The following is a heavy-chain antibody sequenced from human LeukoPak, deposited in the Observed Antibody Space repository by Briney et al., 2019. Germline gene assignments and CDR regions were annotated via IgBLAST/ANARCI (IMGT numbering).Heavy chain of an antibody. J-gene: IGHJ4*02. Sequence: PGGSLRLSCAASGVTSNYMSWVRQAPGKGLEWVANIKQDGSEKYYVDSVKGRFTISRDNAKNSLYLQMNSLRAEDTAVYYCARESGDLIDYWGQGTLVTVSS. V-gene: IGHV3-7*01. CDR3: ARESGDLIDY. CDR2: IKQDGSEK. CDR1: GVTSNY. D-gene: IGHD1-26*01.